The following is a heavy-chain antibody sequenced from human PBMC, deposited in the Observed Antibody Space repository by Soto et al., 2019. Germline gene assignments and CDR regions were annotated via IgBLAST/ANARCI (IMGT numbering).Heavy chain of an antibody. CDR3: AYLPCSGGRCYWFSCCGMDV. J-gene: IGHJ6*02. Sequence: QITLKESGPTLGKPTQTLTLTCTFSGFSLSTSGVGVAWIRQPPGKALEWLALIYWDDDKRYRPSLESRLTITKDTSKNQVVLTMTNMDSVDTATYYCAYLPCSGGRCYWFSCCGMDVWGQGTTVTVSS. CDR2: IYWDDDK. CDR1: GFSLSTSGVG. D-gene: IGHD2-15*01. V-gene: IGHV2-5*02.